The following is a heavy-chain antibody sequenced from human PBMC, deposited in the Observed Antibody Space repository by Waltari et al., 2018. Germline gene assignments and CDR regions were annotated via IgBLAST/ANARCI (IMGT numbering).Heavy chain of an antibody. CDR3: ATSAYCGGDCYKRRFDP. CDR1: GYTFTDYY. CDR2: VDPEDGET. J-gene: IGHJ5*02. Sequence: EVQLVQSGAEVKKPGATVKISCKVSGYTFTDYYMHWVQQAPGKGLEWMGLVDPEDGETIYAEKFQGRVTITADTSTDTAYMELSSLRSEDTAVYYCATSAYCGGDCYKRRFDPWGQGTLVTVSS. D-gene: IGHD2-21*01. V-gene: IGHV1-69-2*01.